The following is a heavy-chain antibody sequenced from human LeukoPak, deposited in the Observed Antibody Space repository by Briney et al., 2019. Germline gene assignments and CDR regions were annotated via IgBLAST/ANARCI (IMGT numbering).Heavy chain of an antibody. V-gene: IGHV3-21*01. Sequence: GGSLRLSCAASGFTFSSYNMNWVRQAPGKGLEWVASISSSSNYIYYADSVKGRFTISRDNAKNSLFLQMNSLRAEDTAVYYCAGAACSSCYTDYWGQGTLVTVSS. D-gene: IGHD2-2*01. J-gene: IGHJ4*02. CDR2: ISSSSNYI. CDR1: GFTFSSYN. CDR3: AGAACSSCYTDY.